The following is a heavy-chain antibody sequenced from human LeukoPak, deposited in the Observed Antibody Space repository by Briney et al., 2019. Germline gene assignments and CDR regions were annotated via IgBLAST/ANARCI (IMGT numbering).Heavy chain of an antibody. CDR3: ARGYSYGHKAGYNWFDP. Sequence: SETLSLTCTVSGDSIRSSSYYWGWIRQPPGKGLEWIGSFYYSGSTYYNPSLKSRVTISVDTSKNQFSLKLSSVTAADTAVYYCARGYSYGHKAGYNWFDPWGQGTLVTVSS. CDR1: GDSIRSSSYY. CDR2: FYYSGST. J-gene: IGHJ5*02. V-gene: IGHV4-39*01. D-gene: IGHD5-18*01.